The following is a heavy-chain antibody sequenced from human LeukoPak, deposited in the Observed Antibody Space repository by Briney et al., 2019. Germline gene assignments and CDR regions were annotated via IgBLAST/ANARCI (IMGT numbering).Heavy chain of an antibody. J-gene: IGHJ4*02. CDR2: INHSGST. D-gene: IGHD1-26*01. Sequence: SETLSLTCAVYGGSFSGYYWSWIRQPPGKGLEWIGEINHSGSTNYNPSLKSRVTISVDTSKNQFSLKVSSVTAADTAVYYCARRPLVGGIDSWGQGTLVTVSS. V-gene: IGHV4-34*01. CDR1: GGSFSGYY. CDR3: ARRPLVGGIDS.